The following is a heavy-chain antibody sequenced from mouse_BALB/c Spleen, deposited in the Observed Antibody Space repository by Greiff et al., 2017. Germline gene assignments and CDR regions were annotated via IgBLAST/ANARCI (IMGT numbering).Heavy chain of an antibody. V-gene: IGHV5-9-1*01. J-gene: IGHJ1*01. Sequence: EVMLVESGGGLVKPGGSLKLSCAASGFTFSSYTMSWVRQTPEKRLEWVATISSGGSYTYYPDSVKGRFTISRDNARNILYLQMSSLRSEDTAMYYCAREDYYGSSYWYFDVWGAGTTVTVSS. CDR3: AREDYYGSSYWYFDV. CDR2: ISSGGSYT. D-gene: IGHD1-1*01. CDR1: GFTFSSYT.